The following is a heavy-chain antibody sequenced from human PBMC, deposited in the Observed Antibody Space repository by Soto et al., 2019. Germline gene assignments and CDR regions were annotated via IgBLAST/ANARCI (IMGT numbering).Heavy chain of an antibody. D-gene: IGHD3-22*01. V-gene: IGHV4-61*01. Sequence: SETLSLTCTVSGGSVSSGSYYWSWIRQPPGKGLEWIGYIYYSGSTNYNPSLKSRVTISVDTSKNQFSLKLSSVTAADTAVYYCARGAYDSSGYYYMWFDPWGQGTLVTVSS. J-gene: IGHJ5*02. CDR2: IYYSGST. CDR3: ARGAYDSSGYYYMWFDP. CDR1: GGSVSSGSYY.